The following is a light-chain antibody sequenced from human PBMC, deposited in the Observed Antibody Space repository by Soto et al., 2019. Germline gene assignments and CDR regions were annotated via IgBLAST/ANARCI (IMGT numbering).Light chain of an antibody. Sequence: EVRMTQSPATLSVSTGERATLSCRASQSVSSSYLAWYQQKPGQAPRLLIHGATTRATGIPARFSGTGSGTEFTLTISSLESEDFAVYYCQQCSNWPITFGQGTLVEIK. CDR1: QSVSSSY. V-gene: IGKV3-15*01. CDR2: GAT. J-gene: IGKJ5*01. CDR3: QQCSNWPIT.